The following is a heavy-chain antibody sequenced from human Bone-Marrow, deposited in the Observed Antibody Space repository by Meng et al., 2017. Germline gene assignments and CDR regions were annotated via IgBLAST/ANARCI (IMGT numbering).Heavy chain of an antibody. CDR2: IIPILGIA. CDR3: ARVSKQWLANDY. CDR1: GGTFSSYT. D-gene: IGHD6-19*01. J-gene: IGHJ4*02. V-gene: IGHV1-69*02. Sequence: SVKVSCKASGGTFSSYTISWVRQAPGQGLEWMGRIIPILGIANYAQKFQGRVTITADKSTRTAYMELSSLKSEDTAVYYCARVSKQWLANDYWGQGTLVTVSS.